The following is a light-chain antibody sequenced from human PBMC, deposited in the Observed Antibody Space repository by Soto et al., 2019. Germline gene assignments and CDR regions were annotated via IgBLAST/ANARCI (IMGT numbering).Light chain of an antibody. CDR3: QQYDNLPLFT. CDR1: QDISNY. J-gene: IGKJ3*01. Sequence: DIQMTQSPSSLSASIGDRVTITCQASQDISNYLNWYQQKPGKAPKLLIYDASNLETGVPSRFSGSGSGTDFSFTISSLQPEDFATYYCQQYDNLPLFTFGPGTKVDL. V-gene: IGKV1-33*01. CDR2: DAS.